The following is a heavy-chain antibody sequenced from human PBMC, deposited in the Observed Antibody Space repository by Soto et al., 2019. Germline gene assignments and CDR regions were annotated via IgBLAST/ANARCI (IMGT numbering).Heavy chain of an antibody. D-gene: IGHD1-1*01. CDR3: AKSKTKKQLWSTDALDF. CDR2: ISWDSNSI. J-gene: IGHJ3*01. Sequence: EMNLVASGGDLVQPGGSLRLTCAASGFTVGDFGMHWVRQAPGKGLEWVAGISWDSNSIGYTDSMKGRFTISRDNSKNSLYLQMNSLRPEDTAFYFCAKSKTKKQLWSTDALDFWGQGTMVTVSS. V-gene: IGHV3-9*01. CDR1: GFTVGDFG.